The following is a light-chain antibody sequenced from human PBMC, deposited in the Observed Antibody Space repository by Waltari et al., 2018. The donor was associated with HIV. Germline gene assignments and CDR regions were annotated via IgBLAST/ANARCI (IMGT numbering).Light chain of an antibody. CDR2: EIS. CDR3: SSYAGTINFVI. Sequence: QSALTQPPSASGSPGQSVTISCTGTSSDVGGYKFVSWYQQHPGKAPRLLIYEISQLPSGVPDRFSGSKSGNTASLTVSGLQAEDEADYYCSSYAGTINFVIFGGGTKLTVL. J-gene: IGLJ2*01. CDR1: SSDVGGYKF. V-gene: IGLV2-8*01.